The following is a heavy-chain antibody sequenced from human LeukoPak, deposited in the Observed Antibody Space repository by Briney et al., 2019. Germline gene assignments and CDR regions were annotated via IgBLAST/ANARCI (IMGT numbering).Heavy chain of an antibody. D-gene: IGHD6-13*01. CDR2: LNSDGSST. Sequence: GGSLRLSCAASGFTVSSNYMSWVRQAPGKGLVWVSRLNSDGSSTTFADSVKGRFTISRDNSKNTLYLQMNSLRAEDTAVYYCAKDAAAGYYFDYWGQGTLVTVSS. CDR1: GFTVSSNY. V-gene: IGHV3-74*01. CDR3: AKDAAAGYYFDY. J-gene: IGHJ4*02.